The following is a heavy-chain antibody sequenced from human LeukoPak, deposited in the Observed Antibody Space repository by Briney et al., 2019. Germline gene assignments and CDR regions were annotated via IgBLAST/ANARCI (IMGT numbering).Heavy chain of an antibody. V-gene: IGHV3-7*01. D-gene: IGHD6-6*01. CDR3: ARDVRSMKAFDT. CDR1: GFTFGGFW. CDR2: INQDGSEK. J-gene: IGHJ3*02. Sequence: GGSLRLSCAASGFTFGGFWMSWVRQAPGKGLEWVANINQDGSEKYYVDSVKGRFTISRDNAKNSLYLQMNSLRAEDTAVHYCARDVRSMKAFDTWGQGTMVTVSS.